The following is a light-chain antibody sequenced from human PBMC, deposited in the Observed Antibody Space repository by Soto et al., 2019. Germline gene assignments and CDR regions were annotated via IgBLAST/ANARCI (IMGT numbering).Light chain of an antibody. CDR3: QQYNNWPLT. V-gene: IGKV3-15*01. CDR2: GAS. CDR1: QSVSIN. J-gene: IGKJ3*01. Sequence: EIVMTQSPATLSVSPGEGATLSCRASQSVSINLAWYQQKPGQAPRLLIYGASTRATAIPARFSGSGSGADFTLTISSLQSEDFAVYYCQQYNNWPLTFGPGTKVDIK.